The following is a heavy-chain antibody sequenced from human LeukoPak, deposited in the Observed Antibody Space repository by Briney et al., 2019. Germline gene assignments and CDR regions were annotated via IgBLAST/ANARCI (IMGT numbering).Heavy chain of an antibody. CDR2: IYYSGST. D-gene: IGHD3-10*01. Sequence: SETLSLTCPVSGASLSDYFWSWVRQPPGKGLEWIGYIYYSGSTNYNPSLMSRGPISVYTTKNQYSMNLSSVTAADTAVYYCARGGWFGEFEFDYWGQGTLVTVSS. V-gene: IGHV4-59*01. CDR1: GASLSDYF. CDR3: ARGGWFGEFEFDY. J-gene: IGHJ4*02.